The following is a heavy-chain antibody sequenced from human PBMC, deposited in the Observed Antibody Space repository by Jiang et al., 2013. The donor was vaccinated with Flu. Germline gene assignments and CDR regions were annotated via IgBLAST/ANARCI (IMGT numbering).Heavy chain of an antibody. CDR1: GYSFSNYW. Sequence: EVKKPGESLKISCKGSGYSFSNYWIGWMRQMPGKGLEWMGIIYLGDSNTRYSPSFQGQVTISADKSISTAYLRWSSLKVSDTAIYYCVRMHSNYGYYYFAMDVWGQGTTVTVSS. CDR3: VRMHSNYGYYYFAMDV. D-gene: IGHD4-11*01. CDR2: IYLGDSNT. V-gene: IGHV5-51*03. J-gene: IGHJ6*02.